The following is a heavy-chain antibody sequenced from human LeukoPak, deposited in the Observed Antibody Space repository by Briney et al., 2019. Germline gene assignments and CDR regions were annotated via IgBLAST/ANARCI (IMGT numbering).Heavy chain of an antibody. V-gene: IGHV4-31*03. CDR3: ARECRGITMVRGVIIWNWFDP. CDR2: IYYSGST. CDR1: GGSISSGGYY. Sequence: PSETLSLTCTVSGGSISSGGYYWSWIRQHPGKGLEWIGYIYYSGSTYYNPSLKSRVTISVDTSKNQFSLKLSSVTAADTAVYYCARECRGITMVRGVIIWNWFDPWGQGTLVTVSS. J-gene: IGHJ5*02. D-gene: IGHD3-10*01.